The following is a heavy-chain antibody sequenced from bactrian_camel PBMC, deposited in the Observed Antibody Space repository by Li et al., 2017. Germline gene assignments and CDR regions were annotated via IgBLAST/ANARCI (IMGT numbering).Heavy chain of an antibody. V-gene: IGHV3S1*01. CDR1: GYTYNTDC. Sequence: HVQLVESGGGSVQAGGSLRLSCTASGYTYNTDCMAWFRQAPGKGLEWVSGISAGGSSKYYADAVKGRFTISTDNAKNTLYLQLKSLKTEDTAIYYCAKGPGYYSEWDAWGQGTQVTVS. J-gene: IGHJ6*01. CDR2: ISAGGSSK. CDR3: AKGPGYYSEWDA. D-gene: IGHD4*01.